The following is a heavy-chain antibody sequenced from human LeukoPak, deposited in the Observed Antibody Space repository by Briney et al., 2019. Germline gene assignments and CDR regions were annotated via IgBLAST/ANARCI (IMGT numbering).Heavy chain of an antibody. J-gene: IGHJ4*02. CDR2: ISPGAGST. CDR3: ARARVCTSTFCPFDY. CDR1: GYAFTSYY. V-gene: IGHV1-46*01. D-gene: IGHD2-2*01. Sequence: GASVKVSCKASGYAFTSYYIHWVRQAPGQGLEWMGVISPGAGSTAYTPKFQGRVTMTRDTSTSTVYMDLSSLRSEDTAVYYCARARVCTSTFCPFDYWGQGTLVTVSS.